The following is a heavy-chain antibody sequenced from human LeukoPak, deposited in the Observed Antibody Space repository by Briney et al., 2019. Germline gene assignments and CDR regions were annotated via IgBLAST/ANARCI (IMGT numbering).Heavy chain of an antibody. V-gene: IGHV4-31*03. J-gene: IGHJ4*02. CDR1: GGSINSGGYY. CDR2: IYSSGST. Sequence: TLSLTCTVSGGSINSGGYYWNWIRQRPGKGLEYFGYIYSSGSTYYNPSLKSRVTISMDTSKNQFSLTLSSVTAADTAVYYCARAVVGAQGYYFVYWGQGTLVAVSS. D-gene: IGHD1-26*01. CDR3: ARAVVGAQGYYFVY.